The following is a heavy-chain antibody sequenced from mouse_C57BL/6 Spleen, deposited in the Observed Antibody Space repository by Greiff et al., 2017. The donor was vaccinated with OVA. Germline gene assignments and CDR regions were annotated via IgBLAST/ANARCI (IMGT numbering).Heavy chain of an antibody. CDR2: IYPSDSET. V-gene: IGHV1-61*01. Sequence: VQLQQPGAELVRPGSSVKLSCKASGYTFTSYWMDWVKQRPGQGLEWIGNIYPSDSETHYNQKFKDKATLTVDKSSSTAYMQLSSLTSEDSAVYYGARSGGSSPYYWGQGTTLTVSS. J-gene: IGHJ2*01. D-gene: IGHD1-1*01. CDR1: GYTFTSYW. CDR3: ARSGGSSPYY.